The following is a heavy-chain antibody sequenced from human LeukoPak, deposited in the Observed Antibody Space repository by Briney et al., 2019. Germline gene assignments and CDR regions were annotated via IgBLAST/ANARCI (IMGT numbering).Heavy chain of an antibody. D-gene: IGHD5-18*01. CDR2: IIPIFGTA. CDR3: ARDRASTAMAYFDY. Sequence: SVKVSCKDSGGTFSSYAISGVRQAPGQGLEWMGRIIPIFGTANYAQKFQGRVTITTDESTSTAYMELSSLSSEDTAVYYCARDRASTAMAYFDYWGQGTLVTVSS. V-gene: IGHV1-69*05. J-gene: IGHJ4*02. CDR1: GGTFSSYA.